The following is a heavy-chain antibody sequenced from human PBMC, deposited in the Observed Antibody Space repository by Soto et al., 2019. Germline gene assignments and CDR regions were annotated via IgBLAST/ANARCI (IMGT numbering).Heavy chain of an antibody. CDR3: ARRIYGGDSGAVDC. Sequence: QVQLVQSGAEVKKPGASVKVSCKASGYTFISYGISWVRQAPGQGLEWMGWISADNGDTKYAQNLQGRVTFTTDTSTNTCFMELRGLRSDDTAVYYCARRIYGGDSGAVDCWGQGTLVTVSS. J-gene: IGHJ4*02. CDR1: GYTFISYG. CDR2: ISADNGDT. V-gene: IGHV1-18*01. D-gene: IGHD2-21*02.